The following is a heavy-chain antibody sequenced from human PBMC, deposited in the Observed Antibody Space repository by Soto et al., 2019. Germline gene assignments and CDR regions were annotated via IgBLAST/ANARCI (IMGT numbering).Heavy chain of an antibody. Sequence: QVQLVQSGDEVKKPGASVKVSCKASGYILVNYGIAWVRQAPGQGLEWMGWISPYTGNTHSATKVQGRLTMTTDTSTTTAYMDLGTLTSADTAVYYCVMVDNYVTPTPQYVWGQGTTVTVSS. CDR1: GYILVNYG. J-gene: IGHJ6*02. V-gene: IGHV1-18*01. D-gene: IGHD3-16*01. CDR3: VMVDNYVTPTPQYV. CDR2: ISPYTGNT.